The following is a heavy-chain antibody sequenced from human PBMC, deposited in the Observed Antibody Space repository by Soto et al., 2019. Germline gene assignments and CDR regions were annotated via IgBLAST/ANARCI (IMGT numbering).Heavy chain of an antibody. Sequence: PSETLSLTCTVSGGSISSYYWSWIRQPPGPGLEWIGYIYNSGSTNYNPSLKSRVTISVDTSKNQFSLKLSSVTAADTAVYYCARTADTRTDYYYYGMDVWGQGTTVTVSS. J-gene: IGHJ6*02. D-gene: IGHD5-18*01. CDR2: IYNSGST. CDR1: GGSISSYY. CDR3: ARTADTRTDYYYYGMDV. V-gene: IGHV4-59*01.